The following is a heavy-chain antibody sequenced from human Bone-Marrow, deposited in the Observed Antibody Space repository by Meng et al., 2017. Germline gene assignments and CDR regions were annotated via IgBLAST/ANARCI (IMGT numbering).Heavy chain of an antibody. CDR2: INTDGSST. CDR3: ARFTPFDY. V-gene: IGHV3-74*01. CDR1: VFTSVGDC. Sequence: SVVALAAPSVSLSLSCSASVFTSVGDCVHWHRQAPGKGPVWFSRINTDGSSTAYADSVKGRFTISRDNAKNSLYLQMNSLRAEDTAMYYCARFTPFDYWGQGTLVTVSS. J-gene: IGHJ4*02.